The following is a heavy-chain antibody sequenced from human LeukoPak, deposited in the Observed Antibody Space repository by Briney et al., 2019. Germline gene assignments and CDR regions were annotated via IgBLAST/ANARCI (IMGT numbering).Heavy chain of an antibody. CDR1: GFPLSTSGVG. V-gene: IGHV2-5*02. Sequence: SGPTLVKPTQTLTLTCTFSGFPLSTSGVGVGWIRQPPGKALEWLALIYWDDDKRYSPSLKSRLTITKDTCKNQVVLTMTNMDPVDTATYYCAHSSATVTLRVTFFDYWGQGTLVTVSS. CDR3: AHSSATVTLRVTFFDY. D-gene: IGHD4-17*01. CDR2: IYWDDDK. J-gene: IGHJ4*02.